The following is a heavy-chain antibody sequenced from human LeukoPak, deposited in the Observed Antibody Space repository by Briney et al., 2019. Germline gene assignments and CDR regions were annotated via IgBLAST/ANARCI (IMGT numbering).Heavy chain of an antibody. CDR2: IYYSGST. CDR3: ARGPTSVIVGPRYFDY. Sequence: SETLSLTCTVSGGSISSYYWSWIRQPPGKGLEWIGYIYYSGSTNHNPSLKSRVTISVDTSKNQFSLKLSSVTAADTAVYYCARGPTSVIVGPRYFDYWGQGTLVTVSS. J-gene: IGHJ4*02. D-gene: IGHD1-26*01. V-gene: IGHV4-59*01. CDR1: GGSISSYY.